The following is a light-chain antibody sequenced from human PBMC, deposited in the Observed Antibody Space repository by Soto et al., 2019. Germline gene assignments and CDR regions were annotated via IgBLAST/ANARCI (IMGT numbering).Light chain of an antibody. Sequence: DIQMTQSPSSLSASVGDRVTITCRASQGISNYLAWYQQKPGEVPKLLIYSASNLHSGVPSRFSGSGSGTDFTLTISSLQPEDVAIYYCQKYNSAPLTFGPGTKVDIK. CDR3: QKYNSAPLT. V-gene: IGKV1-27*01. J-gene: IGKJ3*01. CDR1: QGISNY. CDR2: SAS.